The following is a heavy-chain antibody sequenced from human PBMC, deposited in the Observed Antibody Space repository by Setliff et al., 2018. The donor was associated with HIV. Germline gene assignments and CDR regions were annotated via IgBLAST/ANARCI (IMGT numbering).Heavy chain of an antibody. CDR1: GGSFSGHY. J-gene: IGHJ4*02. CDR2: INYSGST. D-gene: IGHD2-2*01. V-gene: IGHV4-34*01. CDR3: GSLGYCSRTSCSY. Sequence: TLSLTCAVYGGSFSGHYWTWIRQAPGKGLEWIGSINYSGSTNYNLSLKSRVTISLDTSKNQFSLKLSSVTAADTAVYYCGSLGYCSRTSCSYWGQGNLVTVSS.